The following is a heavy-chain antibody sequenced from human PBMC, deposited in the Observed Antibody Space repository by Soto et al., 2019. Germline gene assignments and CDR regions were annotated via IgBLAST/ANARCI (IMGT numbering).Heavy chain of an antibody. V-gene: IGHV3-21*01. D-gene: IGHD6-6*01. CDR1: GFTFSSYS. J-gene: IGHJ6*02. CDR3: ARDQHPTIAARPYYYYYGMDV. CDR2: ISSSSSYI. Sequence: WWSLRLSCSASGFTFSSYSMNWFRQAPGKGLEWVSSISSSSSYIYYADSVKGRFTISRDSAKNSLYLQMNSLRAEDTAVYYCARDQHPTIAARPYYYYYGMDVWGQGTTVTVSS.